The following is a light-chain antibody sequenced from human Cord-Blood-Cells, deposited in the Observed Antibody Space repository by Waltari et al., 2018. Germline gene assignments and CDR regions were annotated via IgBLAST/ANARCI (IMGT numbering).Light chain of an antibody. J-gene: IGKJ1*01. CDR2: KAS. CDR1: PSISSW. CDR3: QQYNSYWT. V-gene: IGKV1-5*03. Sequence: DIQMTQSPSTLSASVGDRVTLTCRASPSISSWLALYQQKPGKAPTLLIYKASSLESGVPTRFSGSGSGTEFTLTISSLQPDDFATYYCQQYNSYWTFGQGTKVEIK.